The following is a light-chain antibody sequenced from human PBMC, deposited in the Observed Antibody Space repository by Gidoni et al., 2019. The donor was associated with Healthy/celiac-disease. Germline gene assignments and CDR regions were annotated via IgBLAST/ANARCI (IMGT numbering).Light chain of an antibody. CDR2: SPT. CDR3: VLYMGSGIPGWV. Sequence: QTVVTQEPSFSVSPGGTVTLTCGLSSGSVSTSYYPSWYQQTPGQAPRTLIYSPTTRSSGVPDRFSGSILGNKAALTITGAQADDESDYYCVLYMGSGIPGWVFGGGTKLTVL. CDR1: SGSVSTSYY. V-gene: IGLV8-61*01. J-gene: IGLJ3*02.